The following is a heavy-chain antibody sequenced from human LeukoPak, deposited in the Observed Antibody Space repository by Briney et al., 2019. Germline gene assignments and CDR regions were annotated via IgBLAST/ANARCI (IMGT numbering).Heavy chain of an antibody. CDR3: ARVLPESKWFPSPSWFDP. V-gene: IGHV4-31*03. CDR1: GGSISSGGYY. J-gene: IGHJ5*02. Sequence: SQTLSLTCNVSGGSISSGGYYWSWIRQHPGKGLEWIGYIYYSGSTYYNPSLKSRVTISVDTSKNQFSLKLSSVTAADTAVYYCARVLPESKWFPSPSWFDPWGQGTLVTVSS. D-gene: IGHD3-22*01. CDR2: IYYSGST.